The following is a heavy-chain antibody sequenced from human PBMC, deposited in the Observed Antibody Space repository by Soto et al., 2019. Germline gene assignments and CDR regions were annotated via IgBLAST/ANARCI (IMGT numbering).Heavy chain of an antibody. J-gene: IGHJ4*02. CDR1: GGSFIGYY. CDR3: ARAYNSRRVLFVAAAGTGRGFDY. Sequence: PSEILSLTCAVYGGSFIGYYWSWIRQPPGKGLEWIGEINHSGSTNYNPSLKSRVTISVDTSKNQFSLKLSSVTAADTAVYYCARAYNSRRVLFVAAAGTGRGFDYWGQGTLVTVSS. D-gene: IGHD6-13*01. V-gene: IGHV4-34*01. CDR2: INHSGST.